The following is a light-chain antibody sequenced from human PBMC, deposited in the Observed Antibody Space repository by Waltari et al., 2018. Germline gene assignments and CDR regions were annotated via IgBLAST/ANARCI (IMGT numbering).Light chain of an antibody. J-gene: IGKJ2*01. V-gene: IGKV3-20*01. CDR1: QSVSSSY. CDR2: GAS. Sequence: EIVLTQSPGTLSLSPGERATLPCRASQSVSSSYLAWSQQKPGQAPTLLIYGASRRATGIPDRFSGSVSGTDFTLTIRRLEPEDFAVYYCQQYGSSPPMYTFGQGTKLEI. CDR3: QQYGSSPPMYT.